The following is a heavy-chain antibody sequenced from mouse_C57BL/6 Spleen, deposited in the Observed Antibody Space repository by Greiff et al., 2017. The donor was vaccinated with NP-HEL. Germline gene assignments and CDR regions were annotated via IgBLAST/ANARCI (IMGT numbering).Heavy chain of an antibody. J-gene: IGHJ3*01. V-gene: IGHV1-50*01. CDR2: VDPSDSYT. Sequence: QVQLQQPGAELVKPGASVKLSCKASGYTFTSYWMQWVTQRPGQGLEWIGEVDPSDSYTNYNQKFKGKATLTVDTSSSTAYMQLSSLTSEDSAVYYCARHYDYDVWFAYWGQGTLVTVSA. CDR1: GYTFTSYW. D-gene: IGHD2-4*01. CDR3: ARHYDYDVWFAY.